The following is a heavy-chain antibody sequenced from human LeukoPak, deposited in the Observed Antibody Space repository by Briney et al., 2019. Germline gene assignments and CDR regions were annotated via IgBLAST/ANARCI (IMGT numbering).Heavy chain of an antibody. V-gene: IGHV2-5*02. CDR1: GFSLNTDGVG. CDR2: IYWDDGK. D-gene: IGHD1-14*01. J-gene: IGHJ4*02. CDR3: ARRFPTRKYFDY. Sequence: SGPTLVNPTQTLTLTCTFSGFSLNTDGVGVGWIRHPPGKALEWLALIYWDDGKRYSPSLKRRLTITKDTSKNQVVLTMTYMDPVDTATYYCARRFPTRKYFDYWGQGTLVTASS.